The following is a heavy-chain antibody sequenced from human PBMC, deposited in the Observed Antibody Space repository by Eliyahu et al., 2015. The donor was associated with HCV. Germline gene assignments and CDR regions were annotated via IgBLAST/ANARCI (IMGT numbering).Heavy chain of an antibody. Sequence: QVQLQESGPGLVEPSGTLSLXCAVSGASMISSEWWSWVRQAPGTGLEWIGEGHHSGKTNYNMSLWGRVTVSMDKPKRQFSLTLTSVTAADTAIYYCARLRLFSNNWVFDYWGQGTLVTVSS. V-gene: IGHV4-4*02. CDR1: GASMISSEW. J-gene: IGHJ4*02. CDR2: GHHSGKT. D-gene: IGHD1-1*01. CDR3: ARLRLFSNNWVFDY.